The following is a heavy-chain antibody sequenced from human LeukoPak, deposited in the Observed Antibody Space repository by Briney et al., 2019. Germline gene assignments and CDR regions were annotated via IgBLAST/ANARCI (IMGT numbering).Heavy chain of an antibody. CDR3: TTEEWEQYYFDY. Sequence: GGSLRLSCAASGFTFSNAWMNWVRQAPGKGLEWVGRIKSKTGGGTTDYAAPVKGRFTISRDDSKNTLYLQMNSLKTEDTAVYYCTTEEWEQYYFDYWGQGTLVTVSS. V-gene: IGHV3-15*07. D-gene: IGHD1-26*01. J-gene: IGHJ4*02. CDR1: GFTFSNAW. CDR2: IKSKTGGGTT.